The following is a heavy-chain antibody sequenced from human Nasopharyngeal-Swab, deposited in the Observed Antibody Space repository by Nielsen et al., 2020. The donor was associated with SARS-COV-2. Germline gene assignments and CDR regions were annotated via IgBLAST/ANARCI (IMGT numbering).Heavy chain of an antibody. CDR1: GFTFSSYS. CDR3: ARDLGYYDSSDGFDY. D-gene: IGHD3-22*01. CDR2: ISSSSSTI. Sequence: GESLKISCAASGFTFSSYSMDWVRQAPGKGLEWVSYISSSSSTIYYADSVKGRFTISRDNAKNSLYLQMNSLRAEDTAVYYCARDLGYYDSSDGFDYWGQGTLVTVSS. V-gene: IGHV3-48*01. J-gene: IGHJ4*02.